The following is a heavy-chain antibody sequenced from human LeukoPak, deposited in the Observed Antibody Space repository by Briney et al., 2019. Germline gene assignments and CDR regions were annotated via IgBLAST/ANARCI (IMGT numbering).Heavy chain of an antibody. CDR1: GFTFSDYY. CDR2: ISSNNSYT. Sequence: GGSLRLSCAASGFTFSDYYMSWIRQAPGKGLEWVSYISSNNSYTNYADSVKGRFTISRDNSKNTLYLQMNSLRAEDTAVYYCAKDPEDIVVVVAATGFDYWGQGTLVTISS. CDR3: AKDPEDIVVVVAATGFDY. V-gene: IGHV3-11*05. J-gene: IGHJ4*02. D-gene: IGHD2-15*01.